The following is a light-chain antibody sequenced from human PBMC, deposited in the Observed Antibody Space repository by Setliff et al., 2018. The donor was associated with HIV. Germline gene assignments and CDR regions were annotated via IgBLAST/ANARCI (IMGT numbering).Light chain of an antibody. V-gene: IGLV2-11*01. CDR1: SSDVGGYNY. J-gene: IGLJ1*01. Sequence: QSALAQPRSVSGSPGQSVTFSCTGSSSDVGGYNYVTWYQQHPGKAPKLMIYDVVKRPSGVPDRFSGAKSGNTASLTISGLQADDEADYYCCSYAGSYSHVFGTGTKATVL. CDR3: CSYAGSYSHV. CDR2: DVV.